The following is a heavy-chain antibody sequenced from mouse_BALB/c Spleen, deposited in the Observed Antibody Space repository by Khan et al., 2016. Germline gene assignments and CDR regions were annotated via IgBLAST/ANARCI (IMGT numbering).Heavy chain of an antibody. Sequence: QIQLVQSGPELKKPGETVKISCKASGYTFTDYSMHWVKQAPGKGLKWMGWINTETGEPTYADDFKGRFAFSLETSASTAYLQINNLKNDDTATYFCARSKGWLQRGYWGQGTTLTVSS. CDR2: INTETGEP. D-gene: IGHD2-3*01. V-gene: IGHV9-2-1*01. J-gene: IGHJ2*01. CDR3: ARSKGWLQRGY. CDR1: GYTFTDYS.